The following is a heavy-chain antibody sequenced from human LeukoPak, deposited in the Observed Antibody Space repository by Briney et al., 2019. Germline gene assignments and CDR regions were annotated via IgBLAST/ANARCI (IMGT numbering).Heavy chain of an antibody. CDR2: ISYDGSNK. CDR1: GFTFSSYA. CDR3: AKDPGQSVRGYYMEV. Sequence: GGSLRLSCAASGFTFSSYAMHWVRQAPGKGLEWVAVISYDGSNKYYADSVKGRFTISRDNSKNTLYLQMNSLRAEDTAVYYCAKDPGQSVRGYYMEVWGKGTTVTVSS. D-gene: IGHD3-10*01. V-gene: IGHV3-30-3*01. J-gene: IGHJ6*03.